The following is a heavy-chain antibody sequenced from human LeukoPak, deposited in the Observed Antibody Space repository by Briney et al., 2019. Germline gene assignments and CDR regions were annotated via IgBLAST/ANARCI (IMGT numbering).Heavy chain of an antibody. J-gene: IGHJ4*02. CDR1: GFTFSSYS. Sequence: PGGSLRLSCAASGFTFSSYSMSWVRQAPGKGLEWVSAISGSGGSTYYADSVKGRFTISRDNSKNTLYLQMNSLRAEDTAVYYCAKVGGYSGSYYQSDYWGQGTLVTVSS. V-gene: IGHV3-23*01. CDR3: AKVGGYSGSYYQSDY. CDR2: ISGSGGST. D-gene: IGHD1-26*01.